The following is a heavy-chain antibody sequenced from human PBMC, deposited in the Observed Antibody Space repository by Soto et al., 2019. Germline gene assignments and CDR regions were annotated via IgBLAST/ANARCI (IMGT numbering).Heavy chain of an antibody. CDR2: IYYSGST. CDR1: GGSIRTYY. J-gene: IGHJ3*02. CDR3: AKDMGSYDSSGYLQDAFDI. V-gene: IGHV4-59*12. D-gene: IGHD3-22*01. Sequence: PSETLSLTCTVSGGSIRTYYCTWTRQPPGKGLGWIGYIYYSGSTNYNPSLKSRVTISVDTSKNQFSLKLSSVTAEDTAVYYCAKDMGSYDSSGYLQDAFDIWGQGTMVTVSS.